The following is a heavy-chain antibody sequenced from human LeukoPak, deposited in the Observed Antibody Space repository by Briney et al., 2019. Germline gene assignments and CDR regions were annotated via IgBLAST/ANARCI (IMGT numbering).Heavy chain of an antibody. CDR2: VNPNSGGT. V-gene: IGHV1-2*02. CDR3: ARVGYSSAWSNFDY. D-gene: IGHD6-19*01. Sequence: ASVTVSCKASGYTFTDYYIHWVRQAPGQGLEWMGWVNPNSGGTNYAQRLQGRVTMTRDTSISTAYMELSSLTSDDTAVYYCARVGYSSAWSNFDYWGQGTLVTVSS. CDR1: GYTFTDYY. J-gene: IGHJ4*02.